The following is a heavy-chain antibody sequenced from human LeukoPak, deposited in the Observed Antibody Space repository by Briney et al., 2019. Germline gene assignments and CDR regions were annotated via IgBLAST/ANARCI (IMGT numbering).Heavy chain of an antibody. V-gene: IGHV4-59*01. D-gene: IGHD3-22*01. Sequence: SETLSLTCTVSGGSISSYYWSWIRQPPGKGLEWIGYIYYSGSTNYNPSLKSRVTISVDTSKNQFSLKLSSVTAADTAVYYCARDSYYYDSSGVILRGWFDPWGQGTLVTVSS. J-gene: IGHJ5*02. CDR1: GGSISSYY. CDR2: IYYSGST. CDR3: ARDSYYYDSSGVILRGWFDP.